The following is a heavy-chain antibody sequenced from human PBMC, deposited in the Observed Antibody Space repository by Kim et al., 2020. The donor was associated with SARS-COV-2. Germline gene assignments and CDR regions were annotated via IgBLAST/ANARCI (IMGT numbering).Heavy chain of an antibody. CDR3: ARDPSGWDPFDY. J-gene: IGHJ4*02. Sequence: SETLSLTCTVSGGSIGNFFWSWIRQAPGKRPEWIGYLYYGGSTSYNPSLKSRVSISLDSSKNQISLKLRSVTAADTAVYYCARDPSGWDPFDYWGQGTMV. CDR1: GGSIGNFF. V-gene: IGHV4-59*01. CDR2: LYYGGST. D-gene: IGHD6-19*01.